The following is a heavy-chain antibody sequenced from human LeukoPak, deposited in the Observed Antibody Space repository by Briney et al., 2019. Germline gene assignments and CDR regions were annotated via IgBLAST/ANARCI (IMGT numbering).Heavy chain of an antibody. CDR2: ISAYNGNT. V-gene: IGHV1-18*01. CDR3: ARGLGYCSSTSCFLFDY. Sequence: GPVKVSCKASGYTFTSYGISWVRQAPGQGLEWMGWISAYNGNTNYAQKLQGRVTMTTDTSTSTAYMELRSLRSDDTAVYYCARGLGYCSSTSCFLFDYWGQGTLVTVSS. CDR1: GYTFTSYG. J-gene: IGHJ4*02. D-gene: IGHD2-2*01.